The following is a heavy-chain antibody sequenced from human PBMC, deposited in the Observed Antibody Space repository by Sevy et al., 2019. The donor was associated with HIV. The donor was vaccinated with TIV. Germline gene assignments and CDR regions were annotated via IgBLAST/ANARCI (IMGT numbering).Heavy chain of an antibody. CDR2: ISYDGSNK. J-gene: IGHJ4*02. CDR3: ARDLKIVRGVIDY. CDR1: GFTFSSYA. Sequence: GGSLRLSCTASGFTFSSYAMHWVRQAPGKGLEWVAVISYDGSNKYYADSVKGRFTISRDNSKKTLYLQMNSLRAEDTAVYYCARDLKIVRGVIDYWGQGTLVTVSS. D-gene: IGHD3-10*01. V-gene: IGHV3-30*04.